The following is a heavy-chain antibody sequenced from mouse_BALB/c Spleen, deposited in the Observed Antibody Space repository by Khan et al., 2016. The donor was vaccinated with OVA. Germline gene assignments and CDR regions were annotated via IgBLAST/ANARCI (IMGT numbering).Heavy chain of an antibody. J-gene: IGHJ3*01. Sequence: QVQLQQSGAELVRPGVSVKISCKGSGYTFTDFTMHWVKQSHAKSLEWIGVISTYYGDATYNQKFKGKATMTVDKASSTAYMELARLTSEDSASYYVTRGGGGNRFAYWGQGTLVTVSA. CDR3: TRGGGGNRFAY. V-gene: IGHV1S137*01. CDR2: ISTYYGDA. CDR1: GYTFTDFT.